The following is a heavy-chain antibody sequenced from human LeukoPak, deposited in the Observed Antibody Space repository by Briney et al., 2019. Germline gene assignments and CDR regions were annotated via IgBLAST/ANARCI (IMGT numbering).Heavy chain of an antibody. CDR3: ASYNWNDRWFDP. CDR1: GGSVSSGSYY. V-gene: IGHV4-61*01. J-gene: IGHJ5*02. Sequence: SETLSLTCTVSGGSVSSGSYYWSWLRQPPGKGLEWIGYIYYSGSTNYNPSLKSRVTISADTSKNQFSLKLSSVTAADTAVYYCASYNWNDRWFDPWGQGTLVTVSS. CDR2: IYYSGST. D-gene: IGHD1-1*01.